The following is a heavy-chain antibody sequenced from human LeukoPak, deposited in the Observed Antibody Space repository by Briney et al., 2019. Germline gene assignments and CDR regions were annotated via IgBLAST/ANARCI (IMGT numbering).Heavy chain of an antibody. V-gene: IGHV4-39*01. CDR1: GGSISSSSYY. CDR3: ARLSQKATMVRGVYYFDY. D-gene: IGHD3-10*01. Sequence: PSETLSLTCTVSGGSISSSSYYWGWIRQPPGKGLEWIGSIYYSGSTYYNPSLKSRVTISVDTSKNQFPLKLSSVTAADTAVYYCARLSQKATMVRGVYYFDYWGQGTLVTVSS. CDR2: IYYSGST. J-gene: IGHJ4*02.